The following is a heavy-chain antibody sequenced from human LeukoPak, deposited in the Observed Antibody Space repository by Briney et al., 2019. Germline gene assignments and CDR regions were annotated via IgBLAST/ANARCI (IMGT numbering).Heavy chain of an antibody. D-gene: IGHD3-10*01. CDR3: TGDFDSEIGVGS. J-gene: IGHJ5*01. CDR2: IHPRDSAT. CDR1: GYTFTSHW. V-gene: IGHV5-51*01. Sequence: GESLKISCEGAGYTFTSHWIGWVRQMPGKGLEWMGIIHPRDSATTYSPSFQGQVTISADNSINTAYLQWSSLKASDTAMYFCTGDFDSEIGVGSWGQGTLVTVSS.